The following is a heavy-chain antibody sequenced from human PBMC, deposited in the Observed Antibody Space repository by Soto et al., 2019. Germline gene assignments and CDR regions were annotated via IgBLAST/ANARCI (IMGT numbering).Heavy chain of an antibody. CDR2: VSGSGGGT. D-gene: IGHD2-2*01. CDR1: GFTFKSYA. CDR3: ARGGYCSTISCCANFFYMDV. J-gene: IGHJ6*03. Sequence: GGSLRLSCAASGFTFKSYAMTWVRQAPGKGLEWVSSVSGSGGGTYYADSVKGRFTISRDNPKNTLYLQMNSLRAEDTAVYYCARGGYCSTISCCANFFYMDVWGKGTSVTVSS. V-gene: IGHV3-23*01.